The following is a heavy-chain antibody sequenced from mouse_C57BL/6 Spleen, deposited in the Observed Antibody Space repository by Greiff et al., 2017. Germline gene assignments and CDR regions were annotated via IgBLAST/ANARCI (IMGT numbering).Heavy chain of an antibody. CDR1: GYTFTSYW. CDR2: IHPNSGST. CDR3: ASPSSPYYAMDY. J-gene: IGHJ4*01. D-gene: IGHD6-1*01. Sequence: VQLQQSGAELVKPGASVKLSCKASGYTFTSYWMHWVKQRPGQGLEWIGMIHPNSGSTNYNEKFKSKATLTVDKSSSTAYMQLSSLTSEDTAVYYCASPSSPYYAMDYWGQGTSVTVSS. V-gene: IGHV1-64*01.